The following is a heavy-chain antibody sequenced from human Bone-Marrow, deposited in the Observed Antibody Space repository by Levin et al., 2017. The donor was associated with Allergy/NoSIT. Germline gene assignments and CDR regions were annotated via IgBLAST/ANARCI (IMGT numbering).Heavy chain of an antibody. CDR2: INPNSGDT. CDR1: GYTFTGYY. V-gene: IGHV1-2*02. D-gene: IGHD4-23*01. Sequence: ASVKVSCKASGYTFTGYYIHWVRQAPGQGLECMGWINPNSGDTRYVQKFQGRVTMTRDTSINTAYMELSSLRSDDTAVYYCVRADNGNSDKLTDYWGQGTLVTVSS. CDR3: VRADNGNSDKLTDY. J-gene: IGHJ4*02.